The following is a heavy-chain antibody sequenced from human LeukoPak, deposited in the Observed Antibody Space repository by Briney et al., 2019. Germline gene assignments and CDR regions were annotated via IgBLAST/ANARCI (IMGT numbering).Heavy chain of an antibody. J-gene: IGHJ6*03. CDR2: IYPGDSDT. V-gene: IGHV5-51*01. CDR1: GYSFTSYW. D-gene: IGHD6-19*01. Sequence: GESLKISCKGSGYSFTSYWIGWVRQMPGKGLEWRGIIYPGDSDTRYSPSFQGQVTISADKSTSTAYLQSSSLKASDTAMYSCARHVIAVSGPNYYYYYTDVWGKGTTVTVSS. CDR3: ARHVIAVSGPNYYYYYTDV.